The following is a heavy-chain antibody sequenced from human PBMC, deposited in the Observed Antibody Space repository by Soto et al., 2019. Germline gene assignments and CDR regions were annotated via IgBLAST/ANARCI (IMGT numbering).Heavy chain of an antibody. V-gene: IGHV3-21*01. CDR3: ARDSGTSNVFNWFDP. CDR1: GLTVSSSI. Sequence: GPVGLSSAASGLTVSSSIMNGVRQAPGKRLEWVPSISSSSSYIYYADSVKGRFTISRDNAKNSLYLQMNSLRAEDTAVYYCARDSGTSNVFNWFDPWGQGTLLTVS. CDR2: ISSSSSYI. D-gene: IGHD1-26*01. J-gene: IGHJ5*02.